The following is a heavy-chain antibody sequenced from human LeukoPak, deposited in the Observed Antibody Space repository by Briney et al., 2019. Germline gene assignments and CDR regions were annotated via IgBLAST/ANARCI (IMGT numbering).Heavy chain of an antibody. V-gene: IGHV3-30*19. CDR3: ARERRTAAAVPDY. CDR2: ISYDGSNK. Sequence: GGSLRLSCAASGFTFSSYGMHWVRQAPGKGLEWVAVISYDGSNKYYADSVKGRFTISRDNSKNTLYLQMNSLRAEDTAVYYCARERRTAAAVPDYWGQGTLVTVSS. J-gene: IGHJ4*02. CDR1: GFTFSSYG. D-gene: IGHD6-13*01.